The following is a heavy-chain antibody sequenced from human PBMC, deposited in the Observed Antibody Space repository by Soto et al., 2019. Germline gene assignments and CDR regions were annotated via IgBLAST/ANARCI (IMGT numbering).Heavy chain of an antibody. Sequence: SETLSLTCTVSGGSISSRSYYWGWIRRPPGKGLEWIGSIYQSGSSYCSPALKSRVTISVDTSKNQFSLKLCSVTAADTAVYYCARTHFRGCRYYYHGMDFCGQVSTVTVSS. CDR1: GGSISSRSYY. CDR3: ARTHFRGCRYYYHGMDF. D-gene: IGHD6-19*01. V-gene: IGHV4-39*01. J-gene: IGHJ6*02. CDR2: IYQSGSS.